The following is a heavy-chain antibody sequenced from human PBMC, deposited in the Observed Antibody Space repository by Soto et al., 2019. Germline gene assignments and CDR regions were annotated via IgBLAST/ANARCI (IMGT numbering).Heavy chain of an antibody. V-gene: IGHV1-18*01. CDR3: ARFTYGSGSSIKYYFDY. CDR1: GYTFTSYG. Sequence: GASVKVSCKASGYTFTSYGISWVRQAPGQGLEWMGWISAYNGNTNYAQKLQGRVTMTTDTSTSTAYMELRSLRSDDTAVYYCARFTYGSGSSIKYYFDYWGQGTLVTVSS. J-gene: IGHJ4*02. CDR2: ISAYNGNT. D-gene: IGHD3-10*01.